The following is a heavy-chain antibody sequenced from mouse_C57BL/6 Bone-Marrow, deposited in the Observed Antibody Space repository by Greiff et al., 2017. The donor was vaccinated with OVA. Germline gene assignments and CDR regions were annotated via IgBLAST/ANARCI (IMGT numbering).Heavy chain of an antibody. J-gene: IGHJ3*01. CDR2: IDPSDSYT. CDR3: ARFYYDYPWFAY. D-gene: IGHD2-4*01. Sequence: QVQLKQSGAELVMPGASVKLSCKASGYTFTSYWMHWVKQRPGQGLEWIGEIDPSDSYTNYNQKFKGKSTLTVDKSSSTAYMQLSSLTSEDSAVYYCARFYYDYPWFAYWGQGTLVTVSA. V-gene: IGHV1-69*01. CDR1: GYTFTSYW.